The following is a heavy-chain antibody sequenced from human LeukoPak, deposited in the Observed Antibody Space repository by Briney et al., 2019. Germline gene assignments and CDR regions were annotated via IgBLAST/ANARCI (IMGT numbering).Heavy chain of an antibody. V-gene: IGHV4-30-2*01. CDR3: ARAVRYYDSSGYYSPRYYFDY. CDR2: IYHSGST. CDR1: GGSFSGYY. Sequence: SETLSLTCAVSGGSFSGYYWTWIRQPPGKGLEWIGYIYHSGSTYYNPSLKSRVTISVDRSKNQFSLKLSSVTAADTAVYYCARAVRYYDSSGYYSPRYYFDYWGQGTLVTVSS. D-gene: IGHD3-22*01. J-gene: IGHJ4*02.